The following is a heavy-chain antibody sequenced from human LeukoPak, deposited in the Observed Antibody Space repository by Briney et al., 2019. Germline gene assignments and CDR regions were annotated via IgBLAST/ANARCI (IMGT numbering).Heavy chain of an antibody. D-gene: IGHD2-2*01. V-gene: IGHV4-30-4*08. J-gene: IGHJ5*02. CDR2: IYYSGST. Sequence: SQTLSLTCTVSGGSISSGDYYWSWIRRPPGKGLEWIGYIYYSGSTYYNPSLKSRVTISVDTSKNQFSLKLSSVTAADTAVYYCARVPAALNWFDPWGQGTLVTVSS. CDR3: ARVPAALNWFDP. CDR1: GGSISSGDYY.